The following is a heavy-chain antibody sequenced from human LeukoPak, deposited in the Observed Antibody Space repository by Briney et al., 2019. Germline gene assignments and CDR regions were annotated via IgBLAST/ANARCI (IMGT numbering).Heavy chain of an antibody. V-gene: IGHV3-9*01. D-gene: IGHD3-22*01. J-gene: IGHJ4*02. CDR1: GFTFDDYA. CDR2: ISWNSGSI. Sequence: GGSLRLSCAASGFTFDDYAMHWVRHAPGKGLEWVSGISWNSGSIGYADSVKGRFTISRDNAKNSLYLQMNSLRAEDTALYYCAKDMRRITMIVVARGPFDYWGQGTLVTVSS. CDR3: AKDMRRITMIVVARGPFDY.